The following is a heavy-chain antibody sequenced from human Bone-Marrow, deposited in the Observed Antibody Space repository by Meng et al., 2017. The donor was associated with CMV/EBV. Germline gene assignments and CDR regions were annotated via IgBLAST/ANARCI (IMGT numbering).Heavy chain of an antibody. V-gene: IGHV1-2*02. CDR3: ARDYDFWSGYYSGYYGMDV. CDR1: GYTFTGYY. Sequence: ASVKVSCKASGYTFTGYYMHWVRQAPGQGLEWMGWINPNSGGTNYAQKFQGRVTMTRDTSISTAYMELSRLRSDDTAVYYCARDYDFWSGYYSGYYGMDVWGQGTTLTVSS. J-gene: IGHJ6*02. CDR2: INPNSGGT. D-gene: IGHD3-3*01.